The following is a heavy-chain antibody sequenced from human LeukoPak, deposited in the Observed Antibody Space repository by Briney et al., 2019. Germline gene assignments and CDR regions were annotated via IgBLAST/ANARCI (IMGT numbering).Heavy chain of an antibody. V-gene: IGHV1-24*01. CDR3: ATVGTLVLRYFDWSSPQEYFDY. J-gene: IGHJ4*02. CDR1: GYTLTELS. Sequence: ASVKVSCKVSGYTLTELSMHWVRQAPGKGLEWMGGFDPEDGETIYAQKFQGRVTMTEGTSTDTAYMELSSLRSEDTAVYYCATVGTLVLRYFDWSSPQEYFDYWGQGTLVTVSS. CDR2: FDPEDGET. D-gene: IGHD3-9*01.